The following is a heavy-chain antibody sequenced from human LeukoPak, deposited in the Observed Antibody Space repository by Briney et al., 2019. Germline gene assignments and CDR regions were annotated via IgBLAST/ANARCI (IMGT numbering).Heavy chain of an antibody. Sequence: GASVKVSCKASGYTFTNYYMHWVRQAPGQGLEWMGMINPSGGSTTYAQKFQGRVTMTRDTSTSTVYMELSSLRSEDTAVYYCARVPYCTSGICYTHYYCDYWGQGTLVTVSS. CDR2: INPSGGST. CDR1: GYTFTNYY. V-gene: IGHV1-46*01. CDR3: ARVPYCTSGICYTHYYCDY. D-gene: IGHD2-8*01. J-gene: IGHJ4*02.